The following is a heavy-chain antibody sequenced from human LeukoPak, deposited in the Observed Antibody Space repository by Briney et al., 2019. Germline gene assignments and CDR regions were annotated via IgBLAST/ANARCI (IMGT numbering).Heavy chain of an antibody. CDR1: GGTFSSYA. V-gene: IGHV1-69*05. CDR3: ARVYDSSGYYGY. D-gene: IGHD3-22*01. Sequence: EASVKVSCKASGGTFSSYAISWVRQAPGQGLEWMGGIIPIFGTANYAQKFQGRVTITTDESTGTAYMELSSLRSEDTAVYYCARVYDSSGYYGYWGQRTLVTVSS. J-gene: IGHJ4*02. CDR2: IIPIFGTA.